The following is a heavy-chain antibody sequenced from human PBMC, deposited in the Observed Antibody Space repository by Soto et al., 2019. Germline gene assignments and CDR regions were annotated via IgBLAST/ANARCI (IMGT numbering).Heavy chain of an antibody. V-gene: IGHV3-23*01. CDR1: EFAFSTYA. J-gene: IGHJ6*02. D-gene: IGHD6-13*01. CDR3: AKVTKRAAAGRYEYYKYGMDV. Sequence: GGSLRLSCAASEFAFSTYAMTWVRQAPGKGLEWVSVISGIGGSSYYAASVKGRFTISRDNSKNTLFLQMNGLRAEDTAVYYCAKVTKRAAAGRYEYYKYGMDVWGQGTTVTVSS. CDR2: ISGIGGSS.